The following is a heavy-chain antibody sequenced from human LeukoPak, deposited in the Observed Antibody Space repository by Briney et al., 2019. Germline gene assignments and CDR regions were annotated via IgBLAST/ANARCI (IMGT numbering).Heavy chain of an antibody. D-gene: IGHD2/OR15-2a*01. CDR1: GLTFSSYA. CDR2: ISGSGAST. CDR3: ANGLIGGYYYMDV. V-gene: IGHV3-23*01. Sequence: GGSLRLSCAASGLTFSSYAMSWVRQAPGKGLEWVSAISGSGASTYHADSVKGRFTISRDNSKNTLYLQMNSLRAEDTAVYYCANGLIGGYYYMDVWGNGTTVTVSS. J-gene: IGHJ6*03.